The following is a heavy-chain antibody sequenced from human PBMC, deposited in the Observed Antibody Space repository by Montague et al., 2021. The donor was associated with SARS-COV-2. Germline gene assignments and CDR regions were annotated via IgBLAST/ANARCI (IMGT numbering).Heavy chain of an antibody. Sequence: SLRLSCAATGFTFSNYDMHWVRQALGKGPEWISYISTSAYTTSYAGSVKGRFTISRDNGKNSLYLQMNSLRVEDTAVYYCTRDYRSIVGDGLDIWGQGTKVTVYS. CDR2: ISTSAYTT. CDR1: GFTFSNYD. J-gene: IGHJ3*02. CDR3: TRDYRSIVGDGLDI. D-gene: IGHD3-16*02. V-gene: IGHV3-48*03.